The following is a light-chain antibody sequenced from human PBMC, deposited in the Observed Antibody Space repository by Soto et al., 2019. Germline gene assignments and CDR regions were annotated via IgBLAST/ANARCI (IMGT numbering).Light chain of an antibody. Sequence: EIELTQSPGTLSLSPGERATLSCRASQSVTGSYLAWYQQKPGQAPRLLISGASSRATGIPDRISGRGSGTDFTLTISRLEPEDFAVYYCQQYGSSPITFGQGTRLEIK. CDR2: GAS. CDR3: QQYGSSPIT. CDR1: QSVTGSY. J-gene: IGKJ5*01. V-gene: IGKV3-20*01.